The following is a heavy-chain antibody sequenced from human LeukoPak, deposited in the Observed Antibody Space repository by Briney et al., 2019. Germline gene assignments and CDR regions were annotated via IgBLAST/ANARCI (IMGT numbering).Heavy chain of an antibody. J-gene: IGHJ6*03. V-gene: IGHV4-34*01. Sequence: SETLSLTCAVYGGSLSGYYWSWIRQPPGKGLEWIGEINHSGSTNYNPSLRSRVTISVDTSKNQFSLKLSSVTAADTAVYYCASQTPHIWFGDYMDVWGKGTTVTVSS. CDR3: ASQTPHIWFGDYMDV. CDR1: GGSLSGYY. D-gene: IGHD3-10*01. CDR2: INHSGST.